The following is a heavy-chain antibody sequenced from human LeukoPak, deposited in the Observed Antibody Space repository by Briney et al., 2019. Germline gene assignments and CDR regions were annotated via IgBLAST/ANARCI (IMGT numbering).Heavy chain of an antibody. V-gene: IGHV1-69*06. CDR2: IIPIFGTA. D-gene: IGHD3-10*01. CDR1: GGTFSSYA. CDR3: ARGLDGEWYFDL. J-gene: IGHJ2*01. Sequence: SVTVSCKASGGTFSSYAISWVRQTPGQGLEWMGGIIPIFGTANYAQKFQGRVTITADKSTSTAYMELSSLRSEDTAVYYCARGLDGEWYFDLWGRGTLVTVSS.